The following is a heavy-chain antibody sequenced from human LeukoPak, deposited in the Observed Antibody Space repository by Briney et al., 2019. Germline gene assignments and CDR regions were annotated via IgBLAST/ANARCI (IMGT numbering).Heavy chain of an antibody. CDR3: ARRDTTGWYHHFDY. CDR1: GFTVSSNS. Sequence: GGSLRLPCAASGFTVSSNSMSWVRQAPGKGLEWVSILYSGGGANYADSVKGRFTISRDNSRNTLFLQMNSLRAEDTAVYYCARRDTTGWYHHFDYWGQGTLVTVSS. D-gene: IGHD6-19*01. V-gene: IGHV3-53*01. CDR2: LYSGGGA. J-gene: IGHJ4*02.